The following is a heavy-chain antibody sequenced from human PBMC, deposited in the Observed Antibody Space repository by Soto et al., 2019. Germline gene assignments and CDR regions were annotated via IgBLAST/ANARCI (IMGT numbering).Heavy chain of an antibody. V-gene: IGHV4-4*07. D-gene: IGHD2-21*02. J-gene: IGHJ3*02. CDR3: ARAPLRTAIPKDAFDI. CDR2: IYTSGST. CDR1: GGSFSNSY. Sequence: QLQLQESGPGLVKPSETLSLNCSVSGGSFSNSYWTWIRQPAGKRLEWIGRIYTSGSTTYNPSLKSRVTLSRDTSKIHFSLRLTSVTAADTAVYYCARAPLRTAIPKDAFDIWGQGTMVTVSS.